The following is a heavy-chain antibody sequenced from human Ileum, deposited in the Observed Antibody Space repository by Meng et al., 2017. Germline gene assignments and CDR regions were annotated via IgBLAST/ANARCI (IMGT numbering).Heavy chain of an antibody. CDR2: IHHSGST. CDR1: GGSISTSDW. CDR3: AREWSGSYRHFDY. Sequence: QGQLQEAGPGLLKPARTLSLTCAVSGGSISTSDWWSWVRQPPGKGLEWIGEIHHSGSTNYNPSLKSRVTISVDKSKNQFSLKLNSVTAADTAVYYCAREWSGSYRHFDYWGQGTLVTVFS. V-gene: IGHV4-4*02. D-gene: IGHD1-26*01. J-gene: IGHJ4*02.